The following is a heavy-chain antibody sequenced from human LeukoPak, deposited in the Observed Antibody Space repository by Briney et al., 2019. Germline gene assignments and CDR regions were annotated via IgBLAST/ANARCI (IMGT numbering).Heavy chain of an antibody. CDR1: GGSISSSAYH. Sequence: SSETLSLTCTVSGGSISSSAYHWGWIHQPPGKGLEWIGTINYGGNTYYNLSLKSRVIIFLDTSKNQFSLKLSSVTAADTAVYYCARLWSTSCKGGSCPHQPNYWGQGTLVTVSS. D-gene: IGHD2-15*01. CDR2: INYGGNT. J-gene: IGHJ4*02. CDR3: ARLWSTSCKGGSCPHQPNY. V-gene: IGHV4-39*01.